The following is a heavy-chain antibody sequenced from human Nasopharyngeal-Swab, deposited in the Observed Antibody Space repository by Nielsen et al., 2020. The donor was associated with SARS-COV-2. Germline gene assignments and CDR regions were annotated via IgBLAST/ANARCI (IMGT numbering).Heavy chain of an antibody. CDR2: ITWNSGNK. J-gene: IGHJ4*02. V-gene: IGHV3-9*01. CDR3: AKARRTDTYGFECFDY. CDR1: GFTFDNYA. D-gene: IGHD5-18*01. Sequence: SLKISCAASGFTFDNYAMHWVRQPPGKGLEWVSGITWNSGNKGYAASVQGRFTISRDNARNSLYLQMNSLRAEDTALYYCAKARRTDTYGFECFDYWGQGSLVTVSS.